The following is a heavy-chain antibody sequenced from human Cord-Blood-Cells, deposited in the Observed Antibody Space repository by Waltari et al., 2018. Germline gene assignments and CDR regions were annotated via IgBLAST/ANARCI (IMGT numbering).Heavy chain of an antibody. J-gene: IGHJ5*02. D-gene: IGHD3-10*01. Sequence: QVQLQQWGAGLLKPSETLSLTRAGDGGSFSGYYWRWTRQPPGKGLKWIGEINHSGSTNYNPSLKSRVTISVDTSKNQFSLKLSSVTAADTAVYYCASYGSGSYRSWFDPWGQGTLVTVSS. CDR2: INHSGST. CDR3: ASYGSGSYRSWFDP. V-gene: IGHV4-34*01. CDR1: GGSFSGYY.